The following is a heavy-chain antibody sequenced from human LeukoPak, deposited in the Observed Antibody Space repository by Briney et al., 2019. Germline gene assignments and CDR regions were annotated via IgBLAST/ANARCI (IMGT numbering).Heavy chain of an antibody. D-gene: IGHD6-6*01. Sequence: GGSLRLSCAASGFAFSTYGMHCVRQAPGKGLEWVAVIWYDGSNKYYADSVKGRFTISRDNSKNTLYLQMNSLRAEDTAVYYCARALSTAARTTQFDYWGQGTLVTVSS. CDR3: ARALSTAARTTQFDY. CDR2: IWYDGSNK. CDR1: GFAFSTYG. J-gene: IGHJ4*02. V-gene: IGHV3-33*01.